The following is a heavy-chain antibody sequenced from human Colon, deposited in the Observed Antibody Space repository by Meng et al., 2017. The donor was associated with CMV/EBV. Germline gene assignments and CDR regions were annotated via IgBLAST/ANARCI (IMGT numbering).Heavy chain of an antibody. D-gene: IGHD2-2*01. CDR1: GFSLNTSRVG. J-gene: IGHJ5*01. CDR2: IYWNDDK. Sequence: SGPTLVKPTQTLTLTCTFSGFSLNTSRVGVGWIRQPPGKALEWLALIYWNDDKRYSPSLKSRLSMTKGPSKNQVVLTMTNMDPVDTATYYCAHRLNEYCGTTSCSNWFDSWGQGTLVTVSS. CDR3: AHRLNEYCGTTSCSNWFDS. V-gene: IGHV2-5*01.